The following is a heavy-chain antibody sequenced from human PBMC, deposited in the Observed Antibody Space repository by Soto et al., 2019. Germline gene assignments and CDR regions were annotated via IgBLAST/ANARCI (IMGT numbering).Heavy chain of an antibody. V-gene: IGHV4-61*01. CDR2: IYYSGST. CDR3: ARSGSGSGWL. J-gene: IGHJ4*02. D-gene: IGHD6-19*01. Sequence: SETLSLTCTVSGGSVISGHFYCICIRQPPGKGLEWIGYIYYSGSTKYNPSLRSRVTILVDTSKNQFSLKLTSVTAADTAVYYCARSGSGSGWLGGQGTLVTVSS. CDR1: GGSVISGHFY.